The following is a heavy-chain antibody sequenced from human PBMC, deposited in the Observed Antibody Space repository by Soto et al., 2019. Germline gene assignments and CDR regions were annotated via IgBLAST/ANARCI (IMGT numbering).Heavy chain of an antibody. CDR2: IYYRGNA. CDR1: DDSINSDKYY. Sequence: QLQLQESGPGLVKPSETLSLTCSVSDDSINSDKYYWGWIRQPPGKGLEWKGSIYYRGNAYYNPSLPSRVTISLDKSKGQFSLNLNSVTAADSAVYFCAILEGLATISYFFVFWGPGALVTVSS. CDR3: AILEGLATISYFFVF. J-gene: IGHJ4*02. D-gene: IGHD3-9*01. V-gene: IGHV4-39*01.